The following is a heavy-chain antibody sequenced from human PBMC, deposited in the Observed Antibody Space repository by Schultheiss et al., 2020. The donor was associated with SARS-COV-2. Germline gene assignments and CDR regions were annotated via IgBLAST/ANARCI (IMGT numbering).Heavy chain of an antibody. CDR1: GGSISSSY. V-gene: IGHV4-59*12. J-gene: IGHJ4*02. Sequence: SETLSLTCTVSGGSISSSYWSWIRQHPGKGLEWIGYIYYSGSTYYNPSLKSRVTISVDKSKNQFSLQLNSVTPEDTAVYYCARVLRYFDWLSKPFDYWGQGTLVAVSS. D-gene: IGHD3-9*01. CDR2: IYYSGST. CDR3: ARVLRYFDWLSKPFDY.